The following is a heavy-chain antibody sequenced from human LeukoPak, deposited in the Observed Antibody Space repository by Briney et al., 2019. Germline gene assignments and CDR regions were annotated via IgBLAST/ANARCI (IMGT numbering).Heavy chain of an antibody. CDR2: IRWNSGII. D-gene: IGHD3-10*01. J-gene: IGHJ6*02. Sequence: PGRSLRLSCAVPGFTFQCDAMHWVRQAPGKGLEGVAGIRWNSGIITYADSVKGRFTISRDNAKTSLYLQMNSLRPEDTAMYYCVKDKGPMVRGDGMDGWSQGCAVTAYS. CDR3: VKDKGPMVRGDGMDG. V-gene: IGHV3-9*01. CDR1: GFTFQCDA.